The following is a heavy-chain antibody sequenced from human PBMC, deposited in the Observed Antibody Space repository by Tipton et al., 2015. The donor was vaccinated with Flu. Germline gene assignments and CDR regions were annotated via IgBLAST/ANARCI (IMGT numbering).Heavy chain of an antibody. CDR2: IYYTGTT. CDR1: GDFISSNSHY. V-gene: IGHV4-39*07. D-gene: IGHD7-27*01. CDR3: ARAWGFFYHGMDV. Sequence: TLSLTCNVSGDFISSNSHYWGWLRQPPGKGLEWIASIYYTGTTYYNPSLKSRVTMSIDMSNKQFSLRMTSVTAADTAVYYCARAWGFFYHGMDVWDQGP. J-gene: IGHJ6*02.